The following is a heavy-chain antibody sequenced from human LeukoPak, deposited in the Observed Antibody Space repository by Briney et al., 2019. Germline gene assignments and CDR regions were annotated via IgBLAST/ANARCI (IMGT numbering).Heavy chain of an antibody. CDR2: IGTAGDT. J-gene: IGHJ3*02. V-gene: IGHV3-13*01. CDR1: GFTFSSYD. CDR3: ARGGSFHAFDI. D-gene: IGHD2-15*01. Sequence: PGGSLRLSCAASGFTFSSYDMHWVRQTTGKGLEWVSAIGTAGDTYYPGSVKGRFTISRENAKNSLYLQMNSLRAEDTAVYYCARGGSFHAFDIWGQGTVVTVSS.